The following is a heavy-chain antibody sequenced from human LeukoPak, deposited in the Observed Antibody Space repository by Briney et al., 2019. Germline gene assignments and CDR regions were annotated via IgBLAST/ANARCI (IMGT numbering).Heavy chain of an antibody. Sequence: GRSLRLSCAASGFTFDDYAMHWVRQAPGKGLEWVSGISWNSGSIGYADSVKGRFTISRDNAKNSLYLQMNSLRGEDTALYYCAKGPSYYFDYWGQGTLVTVSS. CDR1: GFTFDDYA. CDR2: ISWNSGSI. V-gene: IGHV3-9*01. CDR3: AKGPSYYFDY. J-gene: IGHJ4*02.